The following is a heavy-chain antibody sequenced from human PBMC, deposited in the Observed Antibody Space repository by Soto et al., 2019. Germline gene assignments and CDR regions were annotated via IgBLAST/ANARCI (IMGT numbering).Heavy chain of an antibody. CDR2: IMPALGTG. D-gene: IGHD4-17*01. Sequence: QGQLVQSGAEVKKPGSSVKVSCKASGGTFSSHTFSWVRRAAGQGLEWKGRIMPALGTGTYAQKLQGSVTITADESGTTVYMELTSLRSEDTPVYYCARPAFGDYWYFDLWGRGTLVTVSS. J-gene: IGHJ2*01. CDR1: GGTFSSHT. CDR3: ARPAFGDYWYFDL. V-gene: IGHV1-69*08.